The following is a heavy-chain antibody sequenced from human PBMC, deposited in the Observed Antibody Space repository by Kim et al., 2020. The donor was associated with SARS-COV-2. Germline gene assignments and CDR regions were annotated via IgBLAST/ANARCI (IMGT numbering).Heavy chain of an antibody. V-gene: IGHV3-53*04. Sequence: YYPGSVKCRLTISRHMSKTPLYLQLNSLRTEDTAVYYCARDGGYNYYGMDVWGQGTSVTVSS. D-gene: IGHD3-16*01. J-gene: IGHJ6*02. CDR3: ARDGGYNYYGMDV.